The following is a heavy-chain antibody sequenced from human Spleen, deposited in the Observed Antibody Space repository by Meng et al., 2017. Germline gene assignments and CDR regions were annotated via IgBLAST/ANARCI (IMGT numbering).Heavy chain of an antibody. CDR1: GGSLSDYY. J-gene: IGHJ4*02. V-gene: IGHV4-34*01. CDR2: INHSGST. D-gene: IGHD4-11*01. Sequence: QVRLHKCVPGLWKPSRPLSPPCVCSGGSLSDYYGSWIRQPPGKGLEWIGEINHSGSTNYNPSLESRATISVDTSQNNLSLKLSSVTAADSAVYYCARGPTTMAHDFDYWGQGTLVTVSS. CDR3: ARGPTTMAHDFDY.